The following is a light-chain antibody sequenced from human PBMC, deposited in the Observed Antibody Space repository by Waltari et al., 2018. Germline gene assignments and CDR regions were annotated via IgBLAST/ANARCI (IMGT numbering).Light chain of an antibody. CDR3: QQYGSSPRT. V-gene: IGKV3-20*01. CDR2: GAS. Sequence: EIVFTQSPGTLSLSPGERATLSCRASQSVSRSYLAWYQQKPGQAPRLLIHGASSRATGIPNRFSGSGSGTDFTLTISRLEPEDFAVYFCQQYGSSPRTFGQGTKVEIK. CDR1: QSVSRSY. J-gene: IGKJ1*01.